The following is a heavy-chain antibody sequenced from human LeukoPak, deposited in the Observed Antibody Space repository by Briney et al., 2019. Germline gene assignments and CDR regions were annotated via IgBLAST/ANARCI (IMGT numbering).Heavy chain of an antibody. CDR1: GDSISSGDYY. J-gene: IGHJ3*02. V-gene: IGHV4-61*02. CDR3: ARGPYSYDSSGAFDI. Sequence: PSETLSLTCTVSGDSISSGDYYWSWIRQPAGKGLEWIGRISSSGSTNYNPSLKSRVTISVDTSKNQFSLKLSSVTAADAAVYFCARGPYSYDSSGAFDIWGQGTMVTVSS. D-gene: IGHD3-22*01. CDR2: ISSSGST.